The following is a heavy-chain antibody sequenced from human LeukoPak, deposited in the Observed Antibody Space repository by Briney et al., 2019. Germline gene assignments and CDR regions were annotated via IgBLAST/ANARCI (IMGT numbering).Heavy chain of an antibody. CDR1: GFTFTSFG. Sequence: GGSLRLSCAASGFTFTSFGMNWVRQAPGKGLEWVSYISSTSSTIYYADPVKGRFTISRDNAKNSLYLQMNSLRVEDTAVYYCAKEGRSLQTYWGQGTLVTVSS. CDR2: ISSTSSTI. V-gene: IGHV3-48*04. CDR3: AKEGRSLQTY. D-gene: IGHD5-24*01. J-gene: IGHJ4*02.